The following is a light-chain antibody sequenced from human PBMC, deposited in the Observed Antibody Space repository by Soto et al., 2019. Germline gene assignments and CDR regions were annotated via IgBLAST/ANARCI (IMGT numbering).Light chain of an antibody. Sequence: QSVLTQPASVSGSPGQSITISCTGTSIDVGSYNLVSWYQQHPGKAPKLMIYEGSKRPSGVSNRFSGSKSGNTASLTISGLQAEDEADYYCCSYAGSSTYVFGTGTKV. J-gene: IGLJ1*01. CDR3: CSYAGSSTYV. CDR2: EGS. V-gene: IGLV2-23*01. CDR1: SIDVGSYNL.